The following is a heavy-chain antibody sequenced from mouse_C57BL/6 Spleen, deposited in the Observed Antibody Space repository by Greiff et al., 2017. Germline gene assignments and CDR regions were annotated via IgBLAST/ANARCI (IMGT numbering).Heavy chain of an antibody. Sequence: VQVVESGAELVRPGASVTLSCKASGYTFTDYEMHWVKQTPVHGLEWIGAIDPETGGTAYNQKFKGKAILTADKSSSTAYMELRSLTSEDSAVYYCTRYYGSSYHDYWGQGTTLTVSS. CDR3: TRYYGSSYHDY. J-gene: IGHJ2*01. CDR2: IDPETGGT. V-gene: IGHV1-15*01. D-gene: IGHD1-1*01. CDR1: GYTFTDYE.